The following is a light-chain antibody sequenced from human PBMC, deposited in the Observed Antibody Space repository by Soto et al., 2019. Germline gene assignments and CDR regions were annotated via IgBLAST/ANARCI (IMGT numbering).Light chain of an antibody. J-gene: IGLJ1*01. Sequence: TSSDLGGYNYVSWYQQHPGKAHKLIIYDVSNRPSGVSNRFSGSKSCNTASLIISGLQAADEADYTCSSDTSSSTLVFGTANKVTVL. CDR1: SSDLGGYNY. CDR3: SSDTSSSTLV. V-gene: IGLV2-14*04. CDR2: DVS.